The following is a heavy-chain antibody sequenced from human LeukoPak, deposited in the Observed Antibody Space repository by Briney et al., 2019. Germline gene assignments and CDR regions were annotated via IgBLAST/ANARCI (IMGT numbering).Heavy chain of an antibody. D-gene: IGHD3-22*01. CDR3: ARDLTMKSDWFDP. V-gene: IGHV1-18*01. CDR1: GYTFTSYG. CDR2: ISAYNGNT. Sequence: ASVKVSSQASGYTFTSYGISWVRQAPGQGLEWMGWISAYNGNTNYAQKLQGRVTMTTDTSTSTAYMELRSLRSDDTAVYYCARDLTMKSDWFDPWGQGTLVTVSS. J-gene: IGHJ5*02.